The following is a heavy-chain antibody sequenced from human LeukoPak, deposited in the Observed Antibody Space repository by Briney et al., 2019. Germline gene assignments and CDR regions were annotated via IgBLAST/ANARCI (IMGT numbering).Heavy chain of an antibody. Sequence: GGSLRLSCAASGFTVSSNYMSWVRQAPGKGLEWGSVIYSGGSTYYADSVKGRFTISRDNSKNTLYLQMNSLRAEDTSVYYCAREAPGGYSSSWYSPWGQGTLVTVSS. V-gene: IGHV3-66*02. D-gene: IGHD6-13*01. CDR1: GFTVSSNY. CDR3: AREAPGGYSSSWYSP. J-gene: IGHJ5*02. CDR2: IYSGGST.